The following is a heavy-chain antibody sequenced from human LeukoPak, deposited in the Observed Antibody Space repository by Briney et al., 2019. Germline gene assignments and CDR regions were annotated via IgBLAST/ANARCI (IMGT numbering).Heavy chain of an antibody. D-gene: IGHD4-17*01. CDR3: ARDYGDYPRANYYVMDV. V-gene: IGHV3-7*03. CDR2: IKQDGSEK. Sequence: GGSLRLSCAASGFTFSSYWMSWVRQAPGKGLEWVANIKQDGSEKYYVDSVKGRFTISRDNAKNSLYLQMNSLRAEDTAVYYCARDYGDYPRANYYVMDVWGQGTTVTVSS. CDR1: GFTFSSYW. J-gene: IGHJ6*02.